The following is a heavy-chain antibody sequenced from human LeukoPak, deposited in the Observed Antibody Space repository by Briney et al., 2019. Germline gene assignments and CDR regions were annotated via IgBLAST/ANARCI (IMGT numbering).Heavy chain of an antibody. Sequence: SETLSLTCTVSGGSISTYYWSWIRQPPGKGLEWIGYVSNSGPTNCNPSLKSRVTISVDTSKNQFSLKLSSVTAADTAVYYCARVGSFFMDVWGKGTTVTVSS. CDR1: GGSISTYY. J-gene: IGHJ6*03. V-gene: IGHV4-59*01. CDR2: VSNSGPT. CDR3: ARVGSFFMDV.